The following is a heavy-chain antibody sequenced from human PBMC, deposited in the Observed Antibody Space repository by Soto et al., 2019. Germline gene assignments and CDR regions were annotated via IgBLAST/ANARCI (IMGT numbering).Heavy chain of an antibody. CDR3: ARHIGITMVRGVPHQLHWFDP. CDR2: IYQSGST. J-gene: IGHJ5*02. V-gene: IGHV4-61*01. CDR1: GVSVNSGNYY. D-gene: IGHD3-10*01. Sequence: SETLSLTCTVSGVSVNSGNYYWSWIRQTPGKGLEWIGYIYQSGSTRYNPSLKSRVTISVDTSKNQFSLKLSSVTAADTAVYYCARHIGITMVRGVPHQLHWFDPWGQGTLVTVSS.